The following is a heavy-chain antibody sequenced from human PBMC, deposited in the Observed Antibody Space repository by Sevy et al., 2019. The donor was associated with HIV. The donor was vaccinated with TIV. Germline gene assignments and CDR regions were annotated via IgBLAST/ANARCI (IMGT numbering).Heavy chain of an antibody. CDR3: ARSIAAPRGMDV. CDR1: GDSISSYY. D-gene: IGHD6-6*01. CDR2: IFYNGIT. J-gene: IGHJ6*02. V-gene: IGHV4-59*01. Sequence: LRETLSLTCTVSGDSISSYYWSWIRQPPGKGPEWIGYIFYNGITNYNPSLKSRVTISVDTSKNQFSLKLSSVTASDTAVYYCARSIAAPRGMDVWGQGTTVTVSS.